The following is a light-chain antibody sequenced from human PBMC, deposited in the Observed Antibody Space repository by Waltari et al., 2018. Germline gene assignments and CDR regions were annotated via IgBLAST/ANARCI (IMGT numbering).Light chain of an antibody. CDR1: SNT. Sequence: QSVLTQPPSASGTPGQSIIISCSSTSNTVTWFQQVPGAAPKLLIFSDDQRPSGVPARFPGSRSGTSASLAISGLHSEDEADYYCATWDNSLEGWLFGGGTKVTV. V-gene: IGLV1-44*01. CDR2: SDD. J-gene: IGLJ2*01. CDR3: ATWDNSLEGWL.